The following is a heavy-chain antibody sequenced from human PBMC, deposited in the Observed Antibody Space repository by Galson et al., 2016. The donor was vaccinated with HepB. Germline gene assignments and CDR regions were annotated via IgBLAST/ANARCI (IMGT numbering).Heavy chain of an antibody. CDR3: AWGGDFFDH. Sequence: SLRLSCATSGFTFSAAWMTWVRQAPGKGLEWVGLIKSSSNGGTIHYAAPVKGRFSITRDDSRNTLYLQMNSLKSDDTAVYYFAWGGDFFDHWGQGTRVSVSS. D-gene: IGHD1-26*01. CDR1: GFTFSAAW. J-gene: IGHJ4*02. CDR2: IKSSSNGGTI. V-gene: IGHV3-15*01.